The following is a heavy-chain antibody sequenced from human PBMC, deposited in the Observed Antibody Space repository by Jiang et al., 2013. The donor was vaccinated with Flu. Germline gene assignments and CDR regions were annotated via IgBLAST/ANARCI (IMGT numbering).Heavy chain of an antibody. V-gene: IGHV3-11*04. CDR2: ISGSGTTI. D-gene: IGHD3-10*01. J-gene: IGHJ4*02. Sequence: QLVESGGGLVKPGESLRLSCAAYGFTFSDFYMTWIRQSPGRGLEWLSYISGSGTTIYYADSVRGRFTISRDNTNNSVYLQMNSLRAEDTAVYYCARGYGSGNNPFWHWGQGTLVTVSS. CDR1: GFTFSDFY. CDR3: ARGYGSGNNPFWH.